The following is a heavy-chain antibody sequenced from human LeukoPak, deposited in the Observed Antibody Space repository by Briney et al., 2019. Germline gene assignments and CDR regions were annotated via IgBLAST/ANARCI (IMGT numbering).Heavy chain of an antibody. D-gene: IGHD3-10*01. Sequence: SETLSLTCTVSGGSISSHYWSWIRQPPGKGLEWIGYIYYSGSTNYNPSLKSRVTISVDTSKNQFSLKLSSVTAADTAVYYCARDHTGPGSYSLGFDYWGQGTLVTVSS. CDR3: ARDHTGPGSYSLGFDY. J-gene: IGHJ4*02. CDR2: IYYSGST. CDR1: GGSISSHY. V-gene: IGHV4-59*11.